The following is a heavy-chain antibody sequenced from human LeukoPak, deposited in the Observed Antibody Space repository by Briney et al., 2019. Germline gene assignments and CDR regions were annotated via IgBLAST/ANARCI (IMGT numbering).Heavy chain of an antibody. Sequence: PSETLSLTCTVSGGSISSGGYYWSWIRQHPGKGLEWIGYIYYSGSTYYNPSLKSRVTISVDTSKNQFSLKLSSVTAADTAVYYCAMTRPSRITIFGVVILDAFDIWGQGTMVTVSS. J-gene: IGHJ3*02. CDR1: GGSISSGGYY. CDR2: IYYSGST. CDR3: AMTRPSRITIFGVVILDAFDI. D-gene: IGHD3-3*01. V-gene: IGHV4-31*03.